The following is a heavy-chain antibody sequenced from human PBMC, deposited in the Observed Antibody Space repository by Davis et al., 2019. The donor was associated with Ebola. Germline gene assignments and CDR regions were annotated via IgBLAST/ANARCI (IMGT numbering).Heavy chain of an antibody. CDR2: INHSGST. Sequence: MPSETLSLTCTVSGGSISSSSYYWSWIRQPPGKGLEWIGEINHSGSTNYNPSLKSRVTISVDTSKNQFSLKLSSVTAADTAVYYCATAIAAAATGNDAFDIWGQGTMVTVSS. CDR1: GGSISSSSYY. CDR3: ATAIAAAATGNDAFDI. V-gene: IGHV4-39*07. J-gene: IGHJ3*02. D-gene: IGHD6-13*01.